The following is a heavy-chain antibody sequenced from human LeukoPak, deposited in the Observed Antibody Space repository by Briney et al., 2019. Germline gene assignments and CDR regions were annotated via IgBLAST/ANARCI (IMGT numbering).Heavy chain of an antibody. CDR3: ARDYGQLALYYYYGMDV. CDR1: GFTFSSYG. V-gene: IGHV3-33*01. Sequence: GGSLRLSCAASGFTFSSYGMHWVRQAPGKGLGWVAVIWYDGSNKYYADSVKGRFTISRDNSKNTLYLQMNSLRAEDTAVYYCARDYGQLALYYYYGMDVWGQGTTVTVSS. CDR2: IWYDGSNK. D-gene: IGHD6-13*01. J-gene: IGHJ6*02.